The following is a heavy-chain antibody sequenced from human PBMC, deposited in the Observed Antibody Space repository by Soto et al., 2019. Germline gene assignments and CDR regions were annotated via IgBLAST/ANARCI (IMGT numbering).Heavy chain of an antibody. J-gene: IGHJ4*02. CDR2: ISSSSSYI. CDR1: GFTFSSNS. V-gene: IGHV3-21*01. Sequence: EVQLVESGGGLVKPGGSLRLSCAASGFTFSSNSMHWVRQAPGKGLEWVSSISSSSSYIYYADSVKGRFTISRDNAKNSLYLQMNSLRAEDTAVYCCARDPRHFIAAHYFDYWGEGTLVTASS. D-gene: IGHD6-13*01. CDR3: ARDPRHFIAAHYFDY.